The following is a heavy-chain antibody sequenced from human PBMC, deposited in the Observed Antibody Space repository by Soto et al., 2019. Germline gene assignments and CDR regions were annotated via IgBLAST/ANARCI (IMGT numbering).Heavy chain of an antibody. V-gene: IGHV1-18*01. CDR3: ASSVRFPRAFDI. Sequence: ASVKVSCKASGYTFTSYGISWVRQAPGQGLEWMGWISAYNGNTNYAQKLQGRVTMTTDTSTSTAYMELRSLRSDDTAAYYCASSVRFPRAFDIWGQGTMVTVSS. CDR2: ISAYNGNT. J-gene: IGHJ3*02. CDR1: GYTFTSYG. D-gene: IGHD3-3*01.